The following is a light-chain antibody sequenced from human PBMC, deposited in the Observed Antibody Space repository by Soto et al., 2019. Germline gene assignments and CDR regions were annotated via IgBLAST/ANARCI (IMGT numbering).Light chain of an antibody. V-gene: IGKV1-6*01. Sequence: AIQMTQSPSCLSASVGDRVTITWRASQGIRNDLGWYQQKPGKAPKLLIYAASSLQSGVPSRFSGSGSGTDFTLTISSLQPEDFATYYCLQDYNYPYTFGQGTKLEIK. CDR2: AAS. CDR1: QGIRND. CDR3: LQDYNYPYT. J-gene: IGKJ2*01.